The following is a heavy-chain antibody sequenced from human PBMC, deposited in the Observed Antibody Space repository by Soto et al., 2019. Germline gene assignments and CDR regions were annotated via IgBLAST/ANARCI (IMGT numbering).Heavy chain of an antibody. Sequence: HVQLVQSGAEVKKPGSSVKVSCKAGVGTFSSYTKTWVRQAPGQGLEWMGRIIPILGIANYAQKFQGRVTITADKSTGTAYMEMSSLRSEDTAVYYCLNIPHYWGQGTLVTVSS. CDR2: IIPILGIA. CDR3: LNIPHY. J-gene: IGHJ4*02. V-gene: IGHV1-69*02. CDR1: VGTFSSYT.